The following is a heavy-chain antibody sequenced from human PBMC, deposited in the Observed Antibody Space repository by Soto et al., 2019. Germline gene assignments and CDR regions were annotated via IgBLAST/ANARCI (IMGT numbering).Heavy chain of an antibody. J-gene: IGHJ4*02. Sequence: AASVKVSCKASGGTFSSYAISWVRQAPGQGLEWMGGIIPIFGTANYAQKFQGRVTITADESTSTAYMELSSLRSEDTAVYYCAGPLSSGWYGYFDYWGQGTLVTVS. CDR2: IIPIFGTA. D-gene: IGHD6-19*01. V-gene: IGHV1-69*13. CDR1: GGTFSSYA. CDR3: AGPLSSGWYGYFDY.